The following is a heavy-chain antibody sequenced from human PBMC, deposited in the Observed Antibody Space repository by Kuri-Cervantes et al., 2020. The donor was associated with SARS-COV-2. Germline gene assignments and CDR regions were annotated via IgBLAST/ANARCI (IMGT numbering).Heavy chain of an antibody. CDR1: GFTFSSYS. Sequence: ESLKISCAASGFTFSSYSMNWVRQAPGKGLEWIGEINHSGSTNYNPSLKSRVTISVDTSKNQFSLKLSSVTAADTAVYYCARESLVGGTNDYWGQGTLVTVSS. V-gene: IGHV4-34*01. D-gene: IGHD1-26*01. J-gene: IGHJ4*02. CDR3: ARESLVGGTNDY. CDR2: INHSGST.